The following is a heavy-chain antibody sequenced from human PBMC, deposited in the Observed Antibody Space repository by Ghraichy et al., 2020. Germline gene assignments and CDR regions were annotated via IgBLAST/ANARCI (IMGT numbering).Heavy chain of an antibody. Sequence: ASVKVSCKASAYTFNNYYMHWVRQAPGQGLEWMGMINPSDGTTRYAQKFQGRVTLTRDTSTSTVYMELSSLRSEDTALYYCASGDMVSTWGQGGWFDSWGQGTLVTVSS. CDR1: AYTFNNYY. D-gene: IGHD5/OR15-5a*01. J-gene: IGHJ5*01. V-gene: IGHV1-46*02. CDR2: INPSDGTT. CDR3: ASGDMVSTWGQGGWFDS.